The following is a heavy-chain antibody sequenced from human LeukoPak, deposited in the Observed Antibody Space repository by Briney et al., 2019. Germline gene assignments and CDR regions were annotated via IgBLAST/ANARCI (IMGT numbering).Heavy chain of an antibody. V-gene: IGHV4-34*01. Sequence: PSETLSLTCAVYGGSFSGYYWSWLRQPPGKGLEWIGEINHSGSTNYNPSLKSRVTISVDTSKNQFSLKLSSVTAADTAVYYCAREPDTATDPYFDYWGQGTLVTVSS. CDR1: GGSFSGYY. CDR3: AREPDTATDPYFDY. J-gene: IGHJ4*02. CDR2: INHSGST. D-gene: IGHD5-18*01.